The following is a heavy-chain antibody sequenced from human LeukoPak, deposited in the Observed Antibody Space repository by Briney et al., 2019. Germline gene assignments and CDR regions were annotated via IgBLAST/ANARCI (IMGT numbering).Heavy chain of an antibody. D-gene: IGHD2-15*01. CDR1: GYTFTNYY. J-gene: IGHJ4*02. CDR2: INPSGGST. CDR3: AKDLSSSVGGATFDY. Sequence: ASVKVSCKASGYTFTNYYIHWVRQAPGQGLEWMGVINPSGGSTSYAQKFQGRVTMTRDTSTSTVYMELGSLRSEDTAVYYCAKDLSSSVGGATFDYWGQGTLVTVSS. V-gene: IGHV1-46*01.